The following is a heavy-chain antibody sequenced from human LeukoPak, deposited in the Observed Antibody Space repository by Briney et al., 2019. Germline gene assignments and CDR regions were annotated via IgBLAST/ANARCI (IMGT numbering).Heavy chain of an antibody. Sequence: GGSLRLSCAASGFTFSRYAMSWVRQAPGKGLEWVSVISDSDSGSGTYYADSVKGRFTISRDTSKNTLYLQMNSLRAEDTAVYYCARDAWGESYWGRRGPTKNYAFDIWGQGTMVTVSS. CDR1: GFTFSRYA. D-gene: IGHD1-26*01. V-gene: IGHV3-23*01. CDR3: ARDAWGESYWGRRGPTKNYAFDI. CDR2: ISDSDSGSGT. J-gene: IGHJ3*02.